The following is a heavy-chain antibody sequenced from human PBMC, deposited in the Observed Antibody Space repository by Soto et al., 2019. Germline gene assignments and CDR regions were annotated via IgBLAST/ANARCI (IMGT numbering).Heavy chain of an antibody. D-gene: IGHD2-21*02. Sequence: QVQLVQSGAEVKKPGSSVKVSCKASVGTFSSYAISWVRQAPGQGLEWMGGIIPIFGTANYAQKFQGRVTIPADESTSTAYMELSSLRSEDTAVYYCARRGVRLLATFDYWGQGTLVTVSS. J-gene: IGHJ4*02. CDR3: ARRGVRLLATFDY. V-gene: IGHV1-69*12. CDR1: VGTFSSYA. CDR2: IIPIFGTA.